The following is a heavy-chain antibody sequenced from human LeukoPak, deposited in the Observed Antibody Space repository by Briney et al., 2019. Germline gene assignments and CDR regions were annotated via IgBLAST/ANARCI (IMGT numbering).Heavy chain of an antibody. CDR3: AKDKIHCSSTSCYPQRYFDL. Sequence: GGSLRLSCAASDFPFSVYWMNWVRQAPGKGLEWVANINQDESEKNYVDSVKGRFSISRDNSKNTLYLQMNSLRAEDTAVYYCAKDKIHCSSTSCYPQRYFDLWGRGTLVTVSS. D-gene: IGHD2-2*01. J-gene: IGHJ2*01. CDR1: DFPFSVYW. V-gene: IGHV3-7*03. CDR2: INQDESEK.